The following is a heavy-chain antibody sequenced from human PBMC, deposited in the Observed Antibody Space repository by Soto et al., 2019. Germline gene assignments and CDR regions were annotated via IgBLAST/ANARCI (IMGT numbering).Heavy chain of an antibody. V-gene: IGHV1-69*13. CDR2: IIPIFGTA. Sequence: GASVKVSCKATGGTFSSYAISWVRQAPGQGLEWMGGIIPIFGTANYAQKFQGRVTITADESTSTAYMELSSLRSEDTAVYYCARGLIRYFDWRTAPDRYYYYGMDVWGQGTTVTVSS. J-gene: IGHJ6*02. D-gene: IGHD3-9*01. CDR1: GGTFSSYA. CDR3: ARGLIRYFDWRTAPDRYYYYGMDV.